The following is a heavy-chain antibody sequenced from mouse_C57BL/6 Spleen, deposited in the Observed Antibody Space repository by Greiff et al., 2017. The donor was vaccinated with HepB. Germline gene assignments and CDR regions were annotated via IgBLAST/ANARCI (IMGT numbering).Heavy chain of an antibody. J-gene: IGHJ4*01. CDR3: AKYGSSYEGYAMDY. Sequence: VQLQQSGAELVKPGASVKLSCKASGYTFTSYWMHWVKQRPGQGLEWIGMIHPNSGSTNYNEKFKSKATLTVDKSSSTAYMQLSSLTSEDSAVYYCAKYGSSYEGYAMDYWGQGTSVTVSS. D-gene: IGHD1-1*01. CDR2: IHPNSGST. V-gene: IGHV1-64*01. CDR1: GYTFTSYW.